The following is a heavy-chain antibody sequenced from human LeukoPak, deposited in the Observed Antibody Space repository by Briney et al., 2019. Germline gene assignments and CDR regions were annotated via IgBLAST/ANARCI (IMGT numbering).Heavy chain of an antibody. CDR1: GYTFTSYG. J-gene: IGHJ4*02. Sequence: ASVKVSCKASGYTFTSYGISWVRRAPGQGLGWMGWFSAYNGNTNYAQKLQGRVTMTTDTSTSTAYMELRNLRSDDTAVYYCARDQKYQLLPFDYWGQGTLVTVSS. CDR3: ARDQKYQLLPFDY. CDR2: FSAYNGNT. V-gene: IGHV1-18*01. D-gene: IGHD2-2*01.